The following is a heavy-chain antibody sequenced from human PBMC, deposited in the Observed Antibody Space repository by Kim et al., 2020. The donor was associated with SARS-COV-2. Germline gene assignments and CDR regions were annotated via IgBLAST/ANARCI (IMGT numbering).Heavy chain of an antibody. CDR2: SGGST. Sequence: SGGSTSYAQKFQGRGTMTRDTSTSTVYMELSSLRSEDTAVYYCASGLPHDYWGQGTLVTVSS. J-gene: IGHJ4*02. V-gene: IGHV1-46*01. D-gene: IGHD5-18*01. CDR3: ASGLPHDY.